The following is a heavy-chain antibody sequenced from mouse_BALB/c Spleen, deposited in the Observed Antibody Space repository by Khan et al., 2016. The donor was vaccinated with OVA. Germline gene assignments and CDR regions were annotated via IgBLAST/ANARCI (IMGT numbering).Heavy chain of an antibody. J-gene: IGHJ3*01. CDR1: GYTFTDYV. V-gene: IGHV1-77*01. CDR2: IYPGSGST. CDR3: ARSYDGAWFAY. D-gene: IGHD1-1*01. Sequence: QLQESGPELVKPGASVKMSCKVSGYTFTDYVISWVKQRTGQGLEWIGEIYPGSGSTYYNEKLKGKATLTADKSSNTVNMQVSSLTSEDSAVFFCARSYDGAWFAYWGQGTLVTVSA.